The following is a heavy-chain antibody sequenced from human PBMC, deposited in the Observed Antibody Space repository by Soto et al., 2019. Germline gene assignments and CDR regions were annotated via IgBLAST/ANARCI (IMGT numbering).Heavy chain of an antibody. J-gene: IGHJ4*02. Sequence: ASVKVSCKASGYTFTSYYKHWVRQAPGQGLEWIGIINPSGGSTSYAQKFQGRVTMTRDTSTSTVYMELSSLRSEDTAVYYCARPRNWNDDGDYYFDYWGQGTLVTVS. CDR3: ARPRNWNDDGDYYFDY. V-gene: IGHV1-46*01. CDR1: GYTFTSYY. CDR2: INPSGGST. D-gene: IGHD1-1*01.